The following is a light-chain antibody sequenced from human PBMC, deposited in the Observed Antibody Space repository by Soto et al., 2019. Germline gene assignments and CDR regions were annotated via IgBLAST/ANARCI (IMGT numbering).Light chain of an antibody. V-gene: IGKV1-39*01. CDR2: AAS. J-gene: IGKJ1*01. CDR1: HSINRF. CDR3: QQSYSTPWT. Sequence: DIQMTQSPSSLSASVGDRVTITCRASHSINRFLNWYQQKPGKAPKLLIYAASSLQTAVPPRFSGSGSETDFTLTISSLQPEDFETYYCQQSYSTPWTFGQGTKVEVK.